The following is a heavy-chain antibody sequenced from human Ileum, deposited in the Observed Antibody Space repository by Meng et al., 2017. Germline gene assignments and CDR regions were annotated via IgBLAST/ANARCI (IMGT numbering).Heavy chain of an antibody. J-gene: IGHJ6*02. CDR1: GFTFSSYA. CDR2: ISGSGGST. V-gene: IGHV3-23*01. D-gene: IGHD3-22*01. Sequence: GESLKISCAASGFTFSSYAMSWVRQAPGKGLEWVSAISGSGGSTYYADSVKGRFTISRDNSKNTLYLQMNSLRAEDTAVYYCAKAPYYYDSSGSTKRLNYGMDVWGQGTTVTVSS. CDR3: AKAPYYYDSSGSTKRLNYGMDV.